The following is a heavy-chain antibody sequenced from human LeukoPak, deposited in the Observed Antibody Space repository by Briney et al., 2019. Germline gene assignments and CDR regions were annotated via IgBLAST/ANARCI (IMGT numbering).Heavy chain of an antibody. CDR1: GASISSYY. V-gene: IGHV4-59*08. Sequence: SETLSLTCSVSGASISSYYWDWIRQSPGKGLEWIGYAHYSGSADYNPSLKSRVTISVDTSKNQFSLKLSSVTAADTAVYYCARHSPTYCGGDCYSPPIDYWGQGTLVTVSS. J-gene: IGHJ4*02. CDR2: AHYSGSA. D-gene: IGHD2-21*02. CDR3: ARHSPTYCGGDCYSPPIDY.